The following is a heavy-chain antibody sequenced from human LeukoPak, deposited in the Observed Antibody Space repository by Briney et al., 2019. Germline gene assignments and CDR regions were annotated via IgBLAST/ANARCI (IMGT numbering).Heavy chain of an antibody. Sequence: PSETLSLTCAVYGGSFSGYYWSWIRQPPGKGLEWIGEINHSGSTNYNPSLKSRVTISVDTSKNQFSLKLSSVTAADTTVYYCARETLGLLWFGDDAFDIWGQGTMVTVSS. D-gene: IGHD3-10*01. CDR3: ARETLGLLWFGDDAFDI. J-gene: IGHJ3*02. CDR1: GGSFSGYY. CDR2: INHSGST. V-gene: IGHV4-34*01.